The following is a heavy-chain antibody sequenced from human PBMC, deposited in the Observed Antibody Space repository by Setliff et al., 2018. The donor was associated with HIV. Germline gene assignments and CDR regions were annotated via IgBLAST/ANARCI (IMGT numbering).Heavy chain of an antibody. CDR2: IRCDGSNE. CDR3: ARDYSRYTWNYFDY. CDR1: GFTFSSYG. J-gene: IGHJ4*02. Sequence: PGGSLRLSCAASGFTFSSYGMHWVRQAPGKGLEWVAFIRCDGSNEYYVDSVKGRFTISRDNAKKSLYLQMNSLRAEDTALYYCARDYSRYTWNYFDYWGQGTLVTVSS. D-gene: IGHD1-20*01. V-gene: IGHV3-30*02.